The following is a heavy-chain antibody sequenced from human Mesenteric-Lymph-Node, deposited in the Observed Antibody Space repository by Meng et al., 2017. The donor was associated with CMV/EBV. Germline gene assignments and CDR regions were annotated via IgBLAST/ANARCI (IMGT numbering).Heavy chain of an antibody. J-gene: IGHJ3*01. V-gene: IGHV3-23*01. CDR1: GFTFSSYA. Sequence: GESLKISCAASGFTFSSYAMSWVRQAPGKGLEWVSAISGSGGSTYYADSVKGRFTISRDNAKNSLSLQMNSLRAEDSAVYYCARNYPWDCSSTTCPGAYDVWGQGTMVTVSS. D-gene: IGHD2-2*01. CDR3: ARNYPWDCSSTTCPGAYDV. CDR2: ISGSGGST.